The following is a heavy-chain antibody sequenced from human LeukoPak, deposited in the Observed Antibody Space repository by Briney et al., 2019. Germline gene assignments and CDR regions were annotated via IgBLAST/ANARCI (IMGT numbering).Heavy chain of an antibody. CDR2: MNPNSGNT. CDR3: ARFCCTNGVCYNFDY. CDR1: GYTFTSYD. D-gene: IGHD2-8*01. Sequence: ASVKVSCKASGYTFTSYDINWVRQATGQGLEWMGWMNPNSGNTGYAQKFQGRVTMTRNASISTAYMELSSLRSEDTAVYYCARFCCTNGVCYNFDYWGQGTLVTVSS. J-gene: IGHJ4*02. V-gene: IGHV1-8*01.